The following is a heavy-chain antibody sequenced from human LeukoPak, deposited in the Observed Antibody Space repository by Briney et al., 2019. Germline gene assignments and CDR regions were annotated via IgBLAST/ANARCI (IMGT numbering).Heavy chain of an antibody. CDR2: IYSGGST. Sequence: GGSLRLSCAASGFTFSSYAMSWVRQAPGKGLEWVSVIYSGGSTYYADSVKGRFTISRDNSKNTLYLQMNSLRAEDTAVYYCARALYCSGGSCYSLYFDLWGRGTLVTVSS. J-gene: IGHJ2*01. CDR3: ARALYCSGGSCYSLYFDL. D-gene: IGHD2-15*01. V-gene: IGHV3-66*01. CDR1: GFTFSSYA.